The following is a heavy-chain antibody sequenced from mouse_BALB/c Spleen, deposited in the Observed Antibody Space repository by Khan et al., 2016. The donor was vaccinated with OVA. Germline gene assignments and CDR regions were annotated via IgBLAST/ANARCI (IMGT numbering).Heavy chain of an antibody. CDR1: GFTFSNFW. D-gene: IGHD2-3*01. Sequence: EVKLEESGGGLVQPGGSMKLSCVASGFTFSNFWMNWVRQSPEKGLEWVAEIRLNSNNYATPYAESVKGRFTISRDASNSSVYLQMNNLRDEDTGIYYCSRPGGYYAWFAYWGQGTLVTVSA. CDR3: SRPGGYYAWFAY. CDR2: IRLNSNNYAT. J-gene: IGHJ3*01. V-gene: IGHV6-6*02.